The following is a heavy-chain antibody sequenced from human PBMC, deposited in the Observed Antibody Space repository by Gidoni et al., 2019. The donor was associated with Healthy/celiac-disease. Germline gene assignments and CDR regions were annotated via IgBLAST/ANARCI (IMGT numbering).Heavy chain of an antibody. CDR3: ATPYCSSTSCYTLYYYYGMDV. CDR2: ISGRGCST. CDR1: VFTFSSYA. J-gene: IGHJ6*02. D-gene: IGHD2-2*02. V-gene: IGHV3-23*01. Sequence: EVQLLESGVGLVQPGGSLRLFCAASVFTFSSYALRWVRQAPGKGLGWVAAISGRGCSTYYADSEKGRFTISRDNSKNTLYLKMNSLRDEDTAVYYCATPYCSSTSCYTLYYYYGMDVWGQGTTVTVSS.